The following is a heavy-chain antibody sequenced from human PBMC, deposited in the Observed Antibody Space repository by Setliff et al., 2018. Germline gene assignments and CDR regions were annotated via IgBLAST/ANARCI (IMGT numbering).Heavy chain of an antibody. V-gene: IGHV4-34*01. J-gene: IGHJ4*02. CDR3: ERGVYRSWRGEWSRPYYFDY. CDR2: INHSGST. Sequence: TSETLSLTCAVYGGSFSGYYWSWIRQPPGKGLEWIGEINHSGSTNYNPSLKSRVTISVDTSKNQFSLKLSSVTAADTAVYYCERGVYRSWRGEWSRPYYFDYWGQGTLVTVSS. CDR1: GGSFSGYY. D-gene: IGHD3-3*01.